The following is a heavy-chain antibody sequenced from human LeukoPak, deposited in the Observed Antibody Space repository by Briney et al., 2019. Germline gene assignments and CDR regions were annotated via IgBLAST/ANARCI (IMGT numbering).Heavy chain of an antibody. CDR2: VDSVGSST. CDR1: GFTFKNYW. CDR3: ARGITIFGVVNDAFDV. J-gene: IGHJ3*01. D-gene: IGHD3-3*01. V-gene: IGHV3-74*01. Sequence: GGSLRPSCAASGFTFKNYWMHGVGQAPGKGLVWVSRVDSVGSSTTYADSVKGRFTISRDNAKNTLYLQMNSLRAEDTAVYYCARGITIFGVVNDAFDVWGQGAVVTVSS.